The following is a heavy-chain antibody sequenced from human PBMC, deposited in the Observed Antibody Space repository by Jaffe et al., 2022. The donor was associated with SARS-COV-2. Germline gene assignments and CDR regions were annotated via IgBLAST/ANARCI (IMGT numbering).Heavy chain of an antibody. CDR3: ASSYFSDSSAPTG. D-gene: IGHD1-1*01. CDR1: GFTFSDCW. Sequence: EVQLVESGGGLVQPGGSLRLSCEASGFTFSDCWMTWVRQAPGKGLEWVAKIKGDGSEKDYVDSVKGRFTISRDNAKNSLFLQMNSLRAEDAAVYFCASSYFSDSSAPTGWGQGTLVTVSS. CDR2: IKGDGSEK. V-gene: IGHV3-7*03. J-gene: IGHJ4*02.